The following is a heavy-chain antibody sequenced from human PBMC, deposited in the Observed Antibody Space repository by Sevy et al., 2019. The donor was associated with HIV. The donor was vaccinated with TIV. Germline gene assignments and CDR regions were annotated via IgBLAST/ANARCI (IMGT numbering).Heavy chain of an antibody. V-gene: IGHV1-24*01. CDR2: FDPEDRET. J-gene: IGHJ4*02. CDR1: GKTLTDIS. Sequence: DSVKVSCKVSGKTLTDISIHWVRQAPGKGLERRVSFDPEDRETTYAQNFQDRVIVTEDTSTDTAYMELSSLRFEDTAVCYCASTRDYFDNSASYFDYWGQGTLVTVSS. D-gene: IGHD3-22*01. CDR3: ASTRDYFDNSASYFDY.